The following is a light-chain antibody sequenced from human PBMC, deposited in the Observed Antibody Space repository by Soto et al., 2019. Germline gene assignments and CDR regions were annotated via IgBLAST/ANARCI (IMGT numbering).Light chain of an antibody. CDR1: SSNIGAGYD. Sequence: QSVLTQPPSVPGAPGQRVTISCTGSSSNIGAGYDVHWYQQLPGTAPKLLIYGNNNRPSGVPDRVSGSKSGTSASLAITGLQAEDEADYYCQSYDSSLSGYVVFGGGTKLTVL. CDR2: GNN. V-gene: IGLV1-40*01. J-gene: IGLJ2*01. CDR3: QSYDSSLSGYVV.